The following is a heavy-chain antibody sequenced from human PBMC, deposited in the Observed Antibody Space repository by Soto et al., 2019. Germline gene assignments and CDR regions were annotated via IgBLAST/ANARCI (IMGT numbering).Heavy chain of an antibody. CDR2: IYYSGST. CDR1: GGSFSGYY. Sequence: SETLSLTCAVSGGSFSGYYWGWIRQPPGKGLEWIGSIYYSGSTYYNPSLKSRVTISVDTSKNQFSLKLSSVTAADTAVYYCARRSSGWYGMDVWGQGTTVTVSS. CDR3: ARRSSGWYGMDV. D-gene: IGHD6-19*01. V-gene: IGHV4-39*01. J-gene: IGHJ6*02.